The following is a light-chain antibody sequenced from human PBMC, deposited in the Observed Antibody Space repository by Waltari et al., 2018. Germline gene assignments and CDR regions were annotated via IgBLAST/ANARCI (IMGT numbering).Light chain of an antibody. Sequence: QSVLPQPPPVSATPGQKVTISCSGSSSNIGNEYVYWYQKLPGTAPKLFVYDTYQRPSGIPDRFSGSKSGTSATLGITGLQTGDEAQYYCGAWDPSLTAFVFGTGTEVTVL. CDR1: SSNIGNEY. CDR2: DTY. CDR3: GAWDPSLTAFV. J-gene: IGLJ1*01. V-gene: IGLV1-51*01.